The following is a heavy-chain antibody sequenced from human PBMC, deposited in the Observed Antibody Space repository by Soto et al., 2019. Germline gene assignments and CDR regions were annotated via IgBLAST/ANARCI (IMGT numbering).Heavy chain of an antibody. CDR1: GVSITPYY. D-gene: IGHD1-20*01. CDR3: AREQYNWKL. Sequence: TLSLTCTVSGVSITPYYWTWIRHAPGKVLEWIGYVYHTGNTYYNPSLKSRVTISLDTSKNQVSLRLKSVTAADTAVYYCAREQYNWKLWGQGTLVTVS. J-gene: IGHJ4*02. V-gene: IGHV4-59*01. CDR2: VYHTGNT.